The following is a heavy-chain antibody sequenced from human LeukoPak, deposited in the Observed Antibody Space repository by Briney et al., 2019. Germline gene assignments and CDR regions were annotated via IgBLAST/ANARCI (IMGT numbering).Heavy chain of an antibody. J-gene: IGHJ4*02. D-gene: IGHD3-10*01. CDR3: AKTSLGTVNYYGSGRRYFDY. Sequence: GGSLRLSCAASGFTFSSYAMSWVRQAPGKGLEWVSAISGSGGSTYYADSVKGRFTISRDNSKNTPYLQMNSLRAEDTAVYYCAKTSLGTVNYYGSGRRYFDYWGQGTLVTVSS. CDR2: ISGSGGST. CDR1: GFTFSSYA. V-gene: IGHV3-23*01.